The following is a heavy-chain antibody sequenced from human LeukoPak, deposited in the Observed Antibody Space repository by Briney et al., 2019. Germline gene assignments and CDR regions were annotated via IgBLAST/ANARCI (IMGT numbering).Heavy chain of an antibody. CDR1: GFTFNNYE. CDR2: VGIAGDT. Sequence: GGSLRLSCAASGFTFNNYEMHWVRQTAGKGLKWVSAVGIAGDTFYAGSVKGRFSISRDNAESSLFLQMNSLRAGDTAVYYCAREGRMGTADAFDVWGQGTMVTVSS. CDR3: AREGRMGTADAFDV. V-gene: IGHV3-13*01. J-gene: IGHJ3*01. D-gene: IGHD1-14*01.